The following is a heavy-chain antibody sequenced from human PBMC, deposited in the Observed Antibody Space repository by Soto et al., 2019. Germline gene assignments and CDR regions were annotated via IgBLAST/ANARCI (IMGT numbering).Heavy chain of an antibody. J-gene: IGHJ6*02. Sequence: XGSLRLSFAASGFTFSAYAMSWVRQAPGEGLDWVSVISGSGDNTYYADSVKGRFTISRDNSKNTLYLQMSSLRAEDTAVYFCAKQNTIFRVNNDFYYYGMDVWGQGTTVTVSS. D-gene: IGHD3-3*01. CDR2: ISGSGDNT. CDR3: AKQNTIFRVNNDFYYYGMDV. V-gene: IGHV3-23*01. CDR1: GFTFSAYA.